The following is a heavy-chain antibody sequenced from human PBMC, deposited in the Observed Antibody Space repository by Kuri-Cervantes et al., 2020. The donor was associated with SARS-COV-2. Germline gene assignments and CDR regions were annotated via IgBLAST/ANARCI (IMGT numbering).Heavy chain of an antibody. CDR2: IYHSGST. J-gene: IGHJ5*02. V-gene: IGHV4-38-2*02. D-gene: IGHD2-2*01. CDR1: GYSISSGYY. Sequence: QTLSLTCAVSGYSISSGYYWGWIRQPPGKGLEWIGSIYHSGSTYYNPSLKSRVTISVDTSKNQFSLKLSSVTAADTAVYYCARDCGSSTSCYALDPWGQGTLVTVSS. CDR3: ARDCGSSTSCYALDP.